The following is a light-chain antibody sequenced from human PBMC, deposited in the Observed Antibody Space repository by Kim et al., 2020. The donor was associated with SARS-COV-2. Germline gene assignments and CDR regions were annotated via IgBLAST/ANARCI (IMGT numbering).Light chain of an antibody. CDR2: EDS. V-gene: IGLV2-8*01. CDR1: SVGAYKY. J-gene: IGLJ2*01. CDR3: SSYAGSNNVV. Sequence: SPRQSVTISCTGTSVGAYKYVSWYQPHPGKAPNVIIYEDSRRPSGVPDRFSGSKYGDTASLTVSGLRAEDEGDYHCSSYAGSNNVVFGGGTKLTVL.